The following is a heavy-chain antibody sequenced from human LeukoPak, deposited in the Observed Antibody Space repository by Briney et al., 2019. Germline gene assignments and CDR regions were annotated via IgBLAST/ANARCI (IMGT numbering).Heavy chain of an antibody. J-gene: IGHJ3*02. D-gene: IGHD3-22*01. V-gene: IGHV4-34*01. CDR3: AREPPSGLAYAFDI. CDR2: INHSGST. Sequence: SETLSLTCAVYGGSLSGYYWSWIRQPPGKGLEWVGEINHSGSTNYKPSLKSRVTISVDTSKNQFSLKLSSVTAADTAVYYCAREPPSGLAYAFDIWGQGTMVTVSS. CDR1: GGSLSGYY.